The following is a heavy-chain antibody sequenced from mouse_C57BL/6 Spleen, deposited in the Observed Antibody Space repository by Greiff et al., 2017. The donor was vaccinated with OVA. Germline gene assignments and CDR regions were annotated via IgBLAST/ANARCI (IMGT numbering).Heavy chain of an antibody. CDR2: ISDGGSYT. V-gene: IGHV5-4*01. CDR3: ARLTIFYAMDY. CDR1: GFTFSSYA. J-gene: IGHJ4*01. Sequence: EVHLVESGGGLVKPGGSLKLSCAASGFTFSSYAMSWVRQTPEKRLEWVATISDGGSYTYYPDNVKGRFTISRDNAKNNLYLQMNHLKSEDTAMYYCARLTIFYAMDYWGQGTSVTVSS.